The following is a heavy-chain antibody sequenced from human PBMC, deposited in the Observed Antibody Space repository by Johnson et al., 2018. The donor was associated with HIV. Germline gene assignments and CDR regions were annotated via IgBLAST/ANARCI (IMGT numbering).Heavy chain of an antibody. Sequence: VQLVESGGGLVQPGRSLRLSCAASGFTFDDFAMHWVRQAPGKGLEWVSGISWNSGNTDYADSVKGRFTISRDNAKSSLYMQMNSLRTEDTALYFCAKPLGLTPGAFDIWGPGTMVTVSS. J-gene: IGHJ3*02. CDR2: ISWNSGNT. V-gene: IGHV3-9*01. CDR1: GFTFDDFA. D-gene: IGHD2-15*01. CDR3: AKPLGLTPGAFDI.